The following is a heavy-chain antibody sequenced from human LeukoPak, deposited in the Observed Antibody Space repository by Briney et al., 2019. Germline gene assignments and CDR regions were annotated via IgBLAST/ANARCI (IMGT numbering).Heavy chain of an antibody. CDR2: ISGSGVST. V-gene: IGHV3-23*01. J-gene: IGHJ5*02. Sequence: GGSLRLSCAASGFTFSTYAMYWVRQAPGKGLEWVSFISGSGVSTYYADSVKGRFTISRDNSKNTLYLQMNSLRAEDTALYYFSKNIYRGWKCFYPWGQGTPVNVS. D-gene: IGHD6-19*01. CDR3: SKNIYRGWKCFYP. CDR1: GFTFSTYA.